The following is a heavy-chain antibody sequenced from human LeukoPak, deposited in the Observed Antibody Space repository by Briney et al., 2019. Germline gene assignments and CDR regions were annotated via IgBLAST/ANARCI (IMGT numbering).Heavy chain of an antibody. D-gene: IGHD3-10*01. CDR3: ARRASPYYYGSGSYQAWFDP. V-gene: IGHV1-2*02. J-gene: IGHJ5*02. Sequence: ASVKVSCKASGYTFTDYYMHWVRQAPGQGLEWMGWINPNSGGTNYAQKFQGRVTMTRDTSTSTVYMELSSLRSEDTAVYYCARRASPYYYGSGSYQAWFDPWGQGTLVTVSS. CDR1: GYTFTDYY. CDR2: INPNSGGT.